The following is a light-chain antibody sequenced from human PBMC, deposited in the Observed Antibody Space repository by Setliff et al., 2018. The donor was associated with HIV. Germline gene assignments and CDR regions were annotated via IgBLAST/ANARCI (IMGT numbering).Light chain of an antibody. CDR3: SSYTATTTFVV. J-gene: IGLJ3*02. V-gene: IGLV2-14*03. CDR1: SSDVGNYNY. CDR2: DVN. Sequence: QSALTQPASVSGSPGQSITISCTGTSSDVGNYNYVPWYQRHPGTGPKLMIYDVNKRPSGVSNRFTGSKSGNTASLTISGLQSDDEADYYCSSYTATTTFVVFGGGTK.